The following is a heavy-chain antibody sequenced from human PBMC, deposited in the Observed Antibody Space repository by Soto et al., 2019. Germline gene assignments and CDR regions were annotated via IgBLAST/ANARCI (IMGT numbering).Heavy chain of an antibody. CDR3: ARDRTDSGYYTNWLDP. J-gene: IGHJ5*02. Sequence: KVSCTASGGTFGSDAITWVRQAPGQGLEWVGRIIPIFGTTNYAQNLQGRVTISADKSTLTSYMELHSLTSDDTALYYCARDRTDSGYYTNWLDPWGQGTQVTVS. V-gene: IGHV1-69*06. CDR2: IIPIFGTT. CDR1: GGTFGSDA. D-gene: IGHD3-22*01.